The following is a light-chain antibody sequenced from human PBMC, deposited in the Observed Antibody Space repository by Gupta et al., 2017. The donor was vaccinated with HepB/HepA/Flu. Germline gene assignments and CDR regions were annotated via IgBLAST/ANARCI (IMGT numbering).Light chain of an antibody. CDR3: LQTGAQPST. CDR1: EDPKRY. CDR2: TGI. V-gene: IGKV1-39*01. Sequence: DIQMTQSPSSLSAFAGDRGTITCRASEDPKRYVHWYYQVPGKAPKLLPYTGIILQGGVPSRFNRSASGTYIALTSSGLNAAEGGTYECLQTGAQPSTSGQGTTVQI. J-gene: IGKJ1*01.